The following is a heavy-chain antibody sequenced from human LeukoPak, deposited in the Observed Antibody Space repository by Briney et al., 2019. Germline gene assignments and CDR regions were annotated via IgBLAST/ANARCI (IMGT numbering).Heavy chain of an antibody. V-gene: IGHV4-4*07. CDR2: MYTSGST. J-gene: IGHJ5*02. CDR3: ARHEYSGSYYGLSWFDP. D-gene: IGHD1-26*01. Sequence: SETLSLTCTVFGGSISSYYWSWIRQPAGKGLEWIGRMYTSGSTNYNPSLKSRVTMSVDTSKNQLSLKLSSLTAADTAVYYCARHEYSGSYYGLSWFDPWGQGTLVTVSS. CDR1: GGSISSYY.